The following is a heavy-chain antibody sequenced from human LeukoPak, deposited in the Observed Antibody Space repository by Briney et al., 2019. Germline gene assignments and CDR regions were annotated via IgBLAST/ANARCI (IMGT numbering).Heavy chain of an antibody. CDR1: GYTFTGYY. CDR3: ARSEQFPYYMDV. CDR2: INPNSGGT. D-gene: IGHD6-19*01. Sequence: ASVKVSCKASGYTFTGYYMHWVRQAPGQGLEGMGWINPNSGGTNYAQKFQGRVTMTRDTSISTAYMELSRLRSDDTAVYYCARSEQFPYYMDVWGKGTTVTVSS. V-gene: IGHV1-2*02. J-gene: IGHJ6*03.